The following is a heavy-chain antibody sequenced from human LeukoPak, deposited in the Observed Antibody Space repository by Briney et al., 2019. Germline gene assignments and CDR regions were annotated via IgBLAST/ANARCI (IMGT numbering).Heavy chain of an antibody. CDR2: ISTSGGST. D-gene: IGHD3-10*01. V-gene: IGHV3-23*01. CDR1: GFTFSSYA. CDR3: ARCYSYGAGTYHFDY. Sequence: GGSLRLSCAASGFTFSSYAMSWVRQAPGKGLEWVSSISTSGGSTYYADSVKGRFTISRDNSKNTLYLQMNSLRGGDTAVYYCARCYSYGAGTYHFDYWGQGTLVTVSS. J-gene: IGHJ4*02.